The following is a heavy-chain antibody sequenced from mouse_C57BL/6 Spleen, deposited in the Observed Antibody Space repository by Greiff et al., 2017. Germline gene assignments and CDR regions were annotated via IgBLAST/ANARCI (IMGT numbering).Heavy chain of an antibody. CDR2: INPSNGGT. Sequence: VQLQQPGTELVKPGASVKLSCKASGYTFTSYWMHWVKQRPGQGLEWIGNINPSNGGTNYNEKFKSKATLTVDKSSSTAYMQRSSLTSEDSAVYDCARQLGRGWAWFAYWGQGTMVTVSA. CDR1: GYTFTSYW. CDR3: ARQLGRGWAWFAY. D-gene: IGHD4-1*02. V-gene: IGHV1-53*01. J-gene: IGHJ3*01.